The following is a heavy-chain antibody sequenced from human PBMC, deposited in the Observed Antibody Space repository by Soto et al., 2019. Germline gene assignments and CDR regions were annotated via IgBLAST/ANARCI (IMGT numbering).Heavy chain of an antibody. CDR2: ISAYSGDT. V-gene: IGHV1-18*01. J-gene: IGHJ4*02. CDR1: GYPFTGYS. D-gene: IGHD4-17*01. CDR3: ARPSSSYGDYAWSLKY. Sequence: QVQLVQSGAGVKKPGASVKVSCKASGYPFTGYSVGWVRQAPGQGLEWMGWISAYSGDTYYAQRLQDTPCMTTDASTSTDYMVLRSLRSDDTAVYYCARPSSSYGDYAWSLKYWGQGTLVTVSS.